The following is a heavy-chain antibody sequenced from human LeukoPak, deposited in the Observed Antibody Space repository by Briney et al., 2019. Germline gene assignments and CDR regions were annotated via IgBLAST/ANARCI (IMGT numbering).Heavy chain of an antibody. D-gene: IGHD6-13*01. V-gene: IGHV3-66*01. J-gene: IGHJ4*02. Sequence: GGSLRLSCAASGFTFSSYSMNWVRQAPGKGLEWVSVIYTGGSTYYADSVKGRFTISRDNSKNTLYLQMNSLRAEDTAVYYCASSWHLDYWGQGTLVTVSS. CDR2: IYTGGST. CDR3: ASSWHLDY. CDR1: GFTFSSYS.